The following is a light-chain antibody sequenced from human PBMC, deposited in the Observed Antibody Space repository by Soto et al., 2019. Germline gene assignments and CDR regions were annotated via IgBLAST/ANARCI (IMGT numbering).Light chain of an antibody. CDR2: DVS. CDR3: SSYTTSSTVV. V-gene: IGLV2-14*01. J-gene: IGLJ2*01. Sequence: QSALTQPASVSGSPGQSITISCTGTSSDIGGYTYVSWYQQHPGKAPKLIIHDVSNRPSGVSNRFSGSKSGNTASLTISELQAEDEADYYCSSYTTSSTVVFGEGTKLPS. CDR1: SSDIGGYTY.